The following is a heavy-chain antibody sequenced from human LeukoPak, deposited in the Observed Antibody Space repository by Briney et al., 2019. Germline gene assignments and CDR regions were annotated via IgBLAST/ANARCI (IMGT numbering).Heavy chain of an antibody. V-gene: IGHV3-7*01. CDR3: ARDRDDGYSSGWYPNWGPSYYYGMDV. J-gene: IGHJ6*02. CDR1: GFTFTSYW. Sequence: GGSLRLSCAGSGFTFTSYWMSWVRQAPGKGLEWVANIKYDGSEKNSVDSVKGRFTISRDNAKNSLYLQMNSLRAEDTAVYYCARDRDDGYSSGWYPNWGPSYYYGMDVWGQGTTVTVSS. CDR2: IKYDGSEK. D-gene: IGHD6-19*01.